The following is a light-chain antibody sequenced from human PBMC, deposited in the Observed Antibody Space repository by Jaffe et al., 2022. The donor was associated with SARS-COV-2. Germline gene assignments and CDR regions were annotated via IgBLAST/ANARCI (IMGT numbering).Light chain of an antibody. Sequence: EIVLTQSPGTLSLSPGERATLSCRASQSVSSHLAWYQQKPGQAPRLLIYDTSNRATGIPARFSGSGSGTDFTLTISSLEPEDSAVYYCQQRINWPPITFGQGTRLEIK. CDR3: QQRINWPPIT. CDR2: DTS. J-gene: IGKJ5*01. V-gene: IGKV3-11*01. CDR1: QSVSSH.